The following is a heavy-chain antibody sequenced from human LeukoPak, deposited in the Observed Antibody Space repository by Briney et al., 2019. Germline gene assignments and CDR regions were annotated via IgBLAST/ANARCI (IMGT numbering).Heavy chain of an antibody. J-gene: IGHJ3*01. CDR2: IYTSGTT. CDR1: GSISSYY. CDR3: ARQKCTSASCLTKNAFDV. D-gene: IGHD2-2*01. V-gene: IGHV4-4*09. Sequence: SETLSLTCTVSGSISSYYWSWIRQPPKKGLEWFGYIYTSGTTNYNPSLKSRVTISVDTSKNQFSLDLSSVTAADSAVYYCARQKCTSASCLTKNAFDVWGQGTMVTVSS.